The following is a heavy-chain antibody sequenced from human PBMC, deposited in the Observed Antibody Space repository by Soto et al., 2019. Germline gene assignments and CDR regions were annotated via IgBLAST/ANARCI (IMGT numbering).Heavy chain of an antibody. Sequence: QVQMVQSGAEVKKPGSSATVSCKVSGGTFSRHSISRVRQAPGPGLEWMGGIIPIFHATQYAQKFQGRLTMSADESTTTFHMDLSGLRPEDRAIYYCARDLSSVRGSWGQGTLVTVS. CDR2: IIPIFHAT. CDR1: GGTFSRHS. J-gene: IGHJ4*02. CDR3: ARDLSSVRGS. V-gene: IGHV1-69*01. D-gene: IGHD3-16*02.